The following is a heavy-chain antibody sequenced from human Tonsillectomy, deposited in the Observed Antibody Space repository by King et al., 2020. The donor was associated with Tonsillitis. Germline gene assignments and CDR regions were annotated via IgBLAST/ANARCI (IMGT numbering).Heavy chain of an antibody. V-gene: IGHV3-74*01. D-gene: IGHD3-10*01. CDR2: INSDGITT. J-gene: IGHJ4*02. CDR1: GFTFSSYW. CDR3: TTGSRWASVY. Sequence: VQLVESGGGLVQPGGSLRLSCAASGFTFSSYWMHWVRQAPGKGLVWVSRINSDGITTSYADSVKGRFTISRDNAKNTLYLQMSSLRAEDTAVYFCTTGSRWASVYWGQGTQVTV.